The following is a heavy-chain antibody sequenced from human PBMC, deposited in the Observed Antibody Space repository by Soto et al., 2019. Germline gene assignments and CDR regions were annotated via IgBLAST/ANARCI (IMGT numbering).Heavy chain of an antibody. CDR3: ARVSRDDAFDI. Sequence: PGGSLRPSCAASGFTFSSYWMSWVRQAPGRGLEWVANIKQDGSEKYYVDSVKGRFTISRDNAKNSLYLQMNSLRAEDTAVYYCARVSRDDAFDIWGQGTMVTVSS. J-gene: IGHJ3*02. CDR1: GFTFSSYW. D-gene: IGHD6-13*01. V-gene: IGHV3-7*01. CDR2: IKQDGSEK.